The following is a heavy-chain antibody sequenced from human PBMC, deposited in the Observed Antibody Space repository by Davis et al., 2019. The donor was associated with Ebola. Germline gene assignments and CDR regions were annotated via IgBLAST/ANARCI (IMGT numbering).Heavy chain of an antibody. J-gene: IGHJ6*02. Sequence: GGSLRLSCAASGFTFSGSAMHWVRQASGKGLEWVGRIRSNANNYATANAASVKGRSTIARADSKSTAYLQMNSLKTEDTAVYYCNRPTYDYIWGSYRLSHYYYYGMDVWGQGTTVTVSS. CDR2: IRSNANNYAT. V-gene: IGHV3-73*01. CDR3: NRPTYDYIWGSYRLSHYYYYGMDV. D-gene: IGHD3-16*02. CDR1: GFTFSGSA.